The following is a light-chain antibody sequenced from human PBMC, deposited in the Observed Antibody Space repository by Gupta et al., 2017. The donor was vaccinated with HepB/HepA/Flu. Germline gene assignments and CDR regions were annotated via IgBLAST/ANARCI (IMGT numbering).Light chain of an antibody. V-gene: IGLV3-19*01. CDR3: NSRDSSGNHLV. CDR2: GKN. Sequence: SSELTQDPAVSVALGQTVRITCQGDSLRSYYASWYQQKPGQAPVLVIYGKNNRPSGIPDRFSGSSSGNTASLTITGAQAEDEADYYCNSRDSSGNHLVFGGGTKLTGL. J-gene: IGLJ2*01. CDR1: SLRSYY.